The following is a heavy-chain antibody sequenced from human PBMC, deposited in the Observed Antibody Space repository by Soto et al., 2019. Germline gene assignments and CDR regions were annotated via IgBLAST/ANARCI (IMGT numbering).Heavy chain of an antibody. CDR1: GGSISSGDYY. Sequence: QVQLQESGPGLVTPSQTLSLTCTVAGGSISSGDYYWSWIRQHPVKGLEWIGYIYYSGSTYYNPSLKSRVTISVDTSKNQFSLKLSSVTAADTAVYYCARWWSGSRQGFDPWGQGTLVTVSS. CDR3: ARWWSGSRQGFDP. D-gene: IGHD3-3*01. V-gene: IGHV4-31*03. J-gene: IGHJ5*02. CDR2: IYYSGST.